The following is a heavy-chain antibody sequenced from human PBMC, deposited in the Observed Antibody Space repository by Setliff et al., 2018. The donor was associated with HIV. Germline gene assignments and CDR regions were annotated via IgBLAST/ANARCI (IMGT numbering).Heavy chain of an antibody. J-gene: IGHJ3*02. Sequence: SGPTLVNPTQTLTLTCTFSGFSLSTRGVGVGWIRQPPGKALEWLALIYWDDDKRYSPSLKSRLTIAKDTSKNQVVLTMTNMDPVDTATYYCAHRLGVIAAFDIWGQGTMVTVSS. CDR3: AHRLGVIAAFDI. D-gene: IGHD3-10*01. CDR1: GFSLSTRGVG. V-gene: IGHV2-5*02. CDR2: IYWDDDK.